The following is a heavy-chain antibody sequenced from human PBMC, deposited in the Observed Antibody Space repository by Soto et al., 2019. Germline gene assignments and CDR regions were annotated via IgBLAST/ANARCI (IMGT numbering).Heavy chain of an antibody. J-gene: IGHJ6*03. CDR3: ARLAATYYYYYYYMDV. D-gene: IGHD2-15*01. CDR1: GGSISSYY. V-gene: IGHV4-59*08. Sequence: SSETLSLTCTVSGGSISSYYWSWIRQPPGKGLEWIGYIYYSGSTNYNPSLKSRVTISVDTSKNQFSLKLSSVTAADTAVYYCARLAATYYYYYYYMDVWGKGTTVTVSS. CDR2: IYYSGST.